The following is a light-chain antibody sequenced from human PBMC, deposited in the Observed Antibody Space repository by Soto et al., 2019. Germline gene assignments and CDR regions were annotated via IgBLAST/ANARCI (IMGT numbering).Light chain of an antibody. J-gene: IGKJ2*01. CDR1: QSVSSN. Sequence: EMVMTHSPGTLSVSPGESATLSCRASQSVSSNLAWYQQKPGQAPRLLIYDTSTRATGVPARFSGSGSGTEFTLTISSLQSEDFAVYYCQQYNNWPLTFGQGTKLEIK. CDR3: QQYNNWPLT. V-gene: IGKV3-15*01. CDR2: DTS.